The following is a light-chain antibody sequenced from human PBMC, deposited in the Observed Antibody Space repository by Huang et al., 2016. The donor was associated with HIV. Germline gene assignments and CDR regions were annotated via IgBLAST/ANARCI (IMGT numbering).Light chain of an antibody. CDR1: QNIGGS. Sequence: EIVMTQSPATLSVSPGERATLACRASQNIGGSLAWYQKKPGQAPRLLIDEASTRATGIPARFSGSESGTDFTLTISSLQSEDFAVYYCQQYNDWSAVTFGGGTKVEI. CDR3: QQYNDWSAVT. J-gene: IGKJ4*01. CDR2: EAS. V-gene: IGKV3-15*01.